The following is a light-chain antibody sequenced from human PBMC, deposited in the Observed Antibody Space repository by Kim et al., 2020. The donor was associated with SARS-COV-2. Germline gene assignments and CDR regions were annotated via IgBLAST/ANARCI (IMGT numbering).Light chain of an antibody. Sequence: PGGAATISGWGNDIGRKSVHWYQQRPGQAPALVIYFDKDRPSGIPERFSGSNSENSATLTISRVEVGDEADYYCQVWDSSTDHVIFGGGTQLTVL. V-gene: IGLV3-21*01. CDR3: QVWDSSTDHVI. CDR1: DIGRKS. J-gene: IGLJ2*01. CDR2: FDK.